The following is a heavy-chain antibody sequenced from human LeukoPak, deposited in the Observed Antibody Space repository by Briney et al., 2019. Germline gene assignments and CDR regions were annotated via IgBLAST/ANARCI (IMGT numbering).Heavy chain of an antibody. D-gene: IGHD6-13*01. Sequence: PGGSLRLSCAASGFTFSSYSMNWVRQAPGRGLEWVSSISSSSSCIYYADSVQGRFTISRDNAKNSLYLQMNSLRAEDTAVYYCAREGYSSSWYSPFDYWGQGTLVTVSS. CDR3: AREGYSSSWYSPFDY. V-gene: IGHV3-21*01. CDR1: GFTFSSYS. CDR2: ISSSSSCI. J-gene: IGHJ4*02.